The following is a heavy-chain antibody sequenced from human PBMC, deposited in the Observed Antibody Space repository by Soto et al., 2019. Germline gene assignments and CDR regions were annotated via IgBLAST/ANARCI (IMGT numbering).Heavy chain of an antibody. V-gene: IGHV3-21*04. CDR2: ISSSSSYI. CDR1: GFTFSSYS. J-gene: IGHJ4*02. D-gene: IGHD6-6*01. Sequence: GGSLRLSCAASGFTFSSYSMNWVRQAPGKGLEWVSSISSSSSYIYYADSVKGRFTISRHNSKNTLYLQMNSLRAEDTAVYYCASSIAARAGVTYYFDYWGQGTLVTVSS. CDR3: ASSIAARAGVTYYFDY.